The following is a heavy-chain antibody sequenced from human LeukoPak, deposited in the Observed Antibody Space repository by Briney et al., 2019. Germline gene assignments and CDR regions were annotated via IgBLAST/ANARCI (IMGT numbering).Heavy chain of an antibody. V-gene: IGHV3-23*01. CDR3: AKDIVVVPAAQLFDP. CDR1: GFTFSSYA. Sequence: GGSLRLSCAVSGFTFSSYAMSWVRQAPGKGLEWVSAISGSGGSTYYADSVKGRFTISRDNSKNTLYLQMNSLRAEDTAVYYCAKDIVVVPAAQLFDPWGQGTLVTVSS. D-gene: IGHD2-2*01. J-gene: IGHJ5*02. CDR2: ISGSGGST.